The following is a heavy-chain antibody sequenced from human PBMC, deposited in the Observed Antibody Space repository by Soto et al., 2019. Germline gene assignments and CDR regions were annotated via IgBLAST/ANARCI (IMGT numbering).Heavy chain of an antibody. CDR1: GGSISSYY. CDR2: IYTSGST. D-gene: IGHD2-15*01. V-gene: IGHV4-4*07. J-gene: IGHJ5*02. Sequence: SETLSLTCTVSGGSISSYYWSWIRQPAGKGLEWIGHIYTSGSTNYNPSLKSRVTMSVDTSKNQFSLKLSSVTAADTAVYYCARDGRRYCSGGSCDWFGPWGQGTLVTVSS. CDR3: ARDGRRYCSGGSCDWFGP.